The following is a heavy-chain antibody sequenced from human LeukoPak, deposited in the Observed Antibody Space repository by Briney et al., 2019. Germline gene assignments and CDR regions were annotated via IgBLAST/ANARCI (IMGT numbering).Heavy chain of an antibody. CDR1: GGSFSGYY. J-gene: IGHJ3*02. Sequence: PSETLSLTCAVYGGSFSGYYWSWIRQPPGKGLEWIGTMYYSGSTYYNPSLKSRVTISIDTSKNQFSLELSSVTATDTAIYYCARQGGGGRAFDIWGQGTMVTVSS. CDR3: ARQGGGGRAFDI. D-gene: IGHD1-26*01. V-gene: IGHV4-34*01. CDR2: MYYSGST.